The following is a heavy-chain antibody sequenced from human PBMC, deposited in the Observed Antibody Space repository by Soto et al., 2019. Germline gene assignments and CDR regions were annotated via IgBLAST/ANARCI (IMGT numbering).Heavy chain of an antibody. CDR2: TSFDGSHE. Sequence: LRLSFAASGFIFSDFGMSWVRQAPGKGLEWVAVTSFDGSHEYYAASAKGRFTISRDNSKNMLLLQMDNVRAEDTAVYYCAKSPSKARDYEVLAGYSGYFDSWGLGTLVTVSS. J-gene: IGHJ4*02. CDR3: AKSPSKARDYEVLAGYSGYFDS. CDR1: GFIFSDFG. V-gene: IGHV3-30*18. D-gene: IGHD3-9*01.